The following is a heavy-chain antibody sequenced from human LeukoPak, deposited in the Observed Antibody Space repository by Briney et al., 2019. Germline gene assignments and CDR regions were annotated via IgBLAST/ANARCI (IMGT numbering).Heavy chain of an antibody. CDR1: GFTFPSYV. D-gene: IGHD3-3*01. Sequence: GGSLRLSCGASGFTFPSYVMSWVRQAPGKGLEWVSTISGSGETTYYADSVKGRFTISRHNSKNTLYLQMDSLRDEDTAVYYCARGDFWSGYYTGLYWGQGTLVTVSS. CDR2: ISGSGETT. J-gene: IGHJ4*02. V-gene: IGHV3-23*01. CDR3: ARGDFWSGYYTGLY.